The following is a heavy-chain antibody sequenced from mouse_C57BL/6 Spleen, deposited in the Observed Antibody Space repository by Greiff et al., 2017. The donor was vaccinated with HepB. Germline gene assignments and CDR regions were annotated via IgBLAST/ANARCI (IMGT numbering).Heavy chain of an antibody. CDR3: ARDYDYAFDY. V-gene: IGHV3-6*01. CDR1: GYSITSGYY. CDR2: ISYDGSN. D-gene: IGHD2-4*01. Sequence: DVKLQESGPGLVKPSQSLSLTCSVTGYSITSGYYWNWIRQFPGNKLEWMGYISYDGSNNYNPSLKNRISITRDTSKNQFFLKLNSVTTEDTATYYCARDYDYAFDYWGQGTTLTVSS. J-gene: IGHJ2*01.